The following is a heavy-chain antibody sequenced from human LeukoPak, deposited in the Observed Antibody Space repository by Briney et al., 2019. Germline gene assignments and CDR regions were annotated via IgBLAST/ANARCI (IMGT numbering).Heavy chain of an antibody. CDR3: ARGSHYYDSSGYYFDY. J-gene: IGHJ4*02. CDR2: INHSGST. V-gene: IGHV4-34*01. CDR1: GGSFSGYY. D-gene: IGHD3-22*01. Sequence: SETLSPTCAVYGGSFSGYYWSWIRQPPGKGLEWIGEINHSGSTNYNPSLKSRVTISVDTSKNQFSLKLSSVTAADTAVYYCARGSHYYDSSGYYFDYWGQGTLVTVSS.